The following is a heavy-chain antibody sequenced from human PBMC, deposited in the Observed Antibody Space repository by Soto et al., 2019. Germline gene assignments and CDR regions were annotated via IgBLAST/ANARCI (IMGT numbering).Heavy chain of an antibody. Sequence: QVQLVQSGAEVKKPGASVKVSCKASGYTFTSYAISWVRQAPGQGLEWMGWISAYNGNTNYAQKLQGRVTMTTDTSTSTADMELRSLRSDNTAVYYWGRLIRSSSTNTMDVWGQGTTVTVSS. D-gene: IGHD6-13*01. CDR1: GYTFTSYA. V-gene: IGHV1-18*01. J-gene: IGHJ6*02. CDR3: GRLIRSSSTNTMDV. CDR2: ISAYNGNT.